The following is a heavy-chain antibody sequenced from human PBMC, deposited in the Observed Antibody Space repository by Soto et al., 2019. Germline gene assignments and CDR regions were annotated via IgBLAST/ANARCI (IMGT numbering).Heavy chain of an antibody. V-gene: IGHV3-23*01. CDR2: ISGSGGST. CDR3: AKVGGDSSSWYGRYFDY. D-gene: IGHD6-13*01. Sequence: EVQLLESGGGLVQPGGSLRLSCAASGFTFSSYAMSWVRQAPGNGLEWVSAISGSGGSTYYADSVKGRFTISRDNSKNTLYLQMNSLRAEDTAVYYCAKVGGDSSSWYGRYFDYWGQGTLVTVSS. CDR1: GFTFSSYA. J-gene: IGHJ4*02.